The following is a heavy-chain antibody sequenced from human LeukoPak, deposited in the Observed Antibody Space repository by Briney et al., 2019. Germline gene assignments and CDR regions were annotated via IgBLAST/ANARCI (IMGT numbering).Heavy chain of an antibody. Sequence: GASVKVSCKASGYTFTSYGISWVRQAPGQGLEWMEWISAYNGNTNYAQKLQGRVTMTTDTSTSTAYMELRSLRSDDTAVYYCAGDSEVTALLPYYYYGMDVWGQGTTVTVSS. V-gene: IGHV1-18*01. CDR3: AGDSEVTALLPYYYYGMDV. CDR1: GYTFTSYG. J-gene: IGHJ6*02. CDR2: ISAYNGNT. D-gene: IGHD2-21*02.